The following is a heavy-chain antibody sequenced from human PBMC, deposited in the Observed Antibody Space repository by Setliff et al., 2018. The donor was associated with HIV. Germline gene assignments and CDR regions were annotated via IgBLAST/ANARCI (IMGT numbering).Heavy chain of an antibody. CDR2: MNCMNGDT. V-gene: IGHV1-46*01. J-gene: IGHJ5*02. Sequence: ASVKVSCKTSGYTFVNYYVNWVRQAPGQGLQWIGIMNCMNGDTSYAQSLKGRVTVTRDTSTSTVYMELSSLRLEDTAVYYCARGLERTNTIFGVVSIWLDPWGQGTLVTVSS. CDR1: GYTFVNYY. D-gene: IGHD3-3*01. CDR3: ARGLERTNTIFGVVSIWLDP.